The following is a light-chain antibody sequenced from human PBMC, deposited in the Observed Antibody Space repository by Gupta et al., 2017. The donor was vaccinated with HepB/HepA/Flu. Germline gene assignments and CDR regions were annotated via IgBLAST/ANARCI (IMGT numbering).Light chain of an antibody. CDR1: SGSIASNY. CDR2: DDN. CDR3: QAYDSSNRWV. J-gene: IGLJ3*02. V-gene: IGLV6-57*01. Sequence: FMLSPPHSVSESPGKTVTISCTRSSGSIASNYVQWYRQRPGSTPTTVIYDDNQRPSGVADRVSGSIDSSSNSASLTISGLKTEDEADYYCQAYDSSNRWVFGGGTKLTVL.